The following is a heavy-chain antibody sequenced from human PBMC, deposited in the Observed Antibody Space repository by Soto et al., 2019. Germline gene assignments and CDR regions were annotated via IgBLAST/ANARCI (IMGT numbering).Heavy chain of an antibody. CDR3: AHSKSYDFWSGYYISYFDY. V-gene: IGHV2-5*01. CDR2: IYWNDDK. D-gene: IGHD3-3*01. Sequence: QITLKESGPTLVKPTQTLTLTCTFSGFPLSTSGVGVGWIRQPPGKALEWLALIYWNDDKRYSPSLKSRLTITKDTSKNQVVLTMTNMDPVDTATYYCAHSKSYDFWSGYYISYFDYWGQGTLVTVSS. CDR1: GFPLSTSGVG. J-gene: IGHJ4*02.